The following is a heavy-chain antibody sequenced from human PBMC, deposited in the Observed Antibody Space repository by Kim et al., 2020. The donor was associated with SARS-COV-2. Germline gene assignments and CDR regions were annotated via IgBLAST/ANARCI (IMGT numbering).Heavy chain of an antibody. Sequence: SVKVSCKASGGTFSSYAISWVRQAPGQGLEWMGGIIPIFGTANYAQKFQGRVTITADESTSTAYMELSSLRSEDTAVYYCARDPSHGGSLWFGEGFDYWGQGTLVTVSS. V-gene: IGHV1-69*13. CDR3: ARDPSHGGSLWFGEGFDY. CDR2: IIPIFGTA. J-gene: IGHJ4*02. CDR1: GGTFSSYA. D-gene: IGHD3-10*01.